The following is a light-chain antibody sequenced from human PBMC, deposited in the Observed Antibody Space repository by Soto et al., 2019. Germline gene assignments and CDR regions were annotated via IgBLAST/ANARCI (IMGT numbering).Light chain of an antibody. CDR3: ETWDSNTVV. CDR1: SGHSSYI. Sequence: QLVLTQSSSASASLGSSVKLTCTLSSGHSSYIIAWHQQQTGKAPRYLMKLEGSGSYNKGSGVPDRFSGSSSGADRYLTISNLQSEDEADYYCETWDSNTVVFGGGTQLTVL. V-gene: IGLV4-60*03. CDR2: LEGSGSY. J-gene: IGLJ2*01.